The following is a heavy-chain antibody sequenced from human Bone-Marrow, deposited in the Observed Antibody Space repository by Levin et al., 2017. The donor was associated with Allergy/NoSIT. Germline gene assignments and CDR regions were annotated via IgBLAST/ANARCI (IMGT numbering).Heavy chain of an antibody. Sequence: ASVKVSCKASGYTFTSYYMHWVRQAPGQGLEWMGIINPSGGSTSYAQKFQGRVTMTRDTSTSTVYMELSSLRSEDTAVYYGARDLRVVVAPYNWFDPWGQGTLVTVSS. CDR1: GYTFTSYY. V-gene: IGHV1-46*01. CDR2: INPSGGST. D-gene: IGHD2-15*01. CDR3: ARDLRVVVAPYNWFDP. J-gene: IGHJ5*02.